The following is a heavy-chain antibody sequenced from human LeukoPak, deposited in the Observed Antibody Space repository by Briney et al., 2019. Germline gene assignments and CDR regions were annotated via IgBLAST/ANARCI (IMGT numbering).Heavy chain of an antibody. Sequence: ASVKVSCKASGGTFSSYAISWVRQAPGQGLEWMGWMNPNSGNTGYAQKFQGRVTMTRNTSISTAYMELSSLRSEDTAVYYCARLSTGYDILTGHPNFDYWGQGTLVTVSS. CDR3: ARLSTGYDILTGHPNFDY. V-gene: IGHV1-8*02. CDR1: GGTFSSYA. D-gene: IGHD3-9*01. J-gene: IGHJ4*02. CDR2: MNPNSGNT.